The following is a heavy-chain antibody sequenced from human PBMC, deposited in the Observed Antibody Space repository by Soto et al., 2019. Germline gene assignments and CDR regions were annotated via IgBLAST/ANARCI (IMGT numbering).Heavy chain of an antibody. CDR3: ARGGVLMDYSNFD. CDR1: GGTFSSYA. J-gene: IGHJ4*02. D-gene: IGHD4-4*01. CDR2: IIPIFGTA. V-gene: IGHV1-69*12. Sequence: QVQLVQSGAEVKKPGSSVKVSCKASGGTFSSYAISWVRQAPGQGLEWMGGIIPIFGTANYAQKFQGRVTITADESTSTGYLELRSLGSEDTAGYYWARGGVLMDYSNFDWGQGTLVTVSS.